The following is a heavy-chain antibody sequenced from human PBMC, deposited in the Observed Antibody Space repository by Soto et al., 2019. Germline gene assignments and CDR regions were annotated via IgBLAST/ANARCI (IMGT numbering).Heavy chain of an antibody. CDR3: ARGVKAAAGPWYNWFDP. D-gene: IGHD6-13*01. J-gene: IGHJ5*02. CDR1: GYTFTSYD. CDR2: MNPNSGNT. Sequence: ASVKVSCKASGYTFTSYDTNWVRQATGQGLEWMGWMNPNSGNTGYAQKFQGRVTMTRNTSISTAYMELSSLRSEDTAVYYCARGVKAAAGPWYNWFDPWGQGTLVTVSS. V-gene: IGHV1-8*01.